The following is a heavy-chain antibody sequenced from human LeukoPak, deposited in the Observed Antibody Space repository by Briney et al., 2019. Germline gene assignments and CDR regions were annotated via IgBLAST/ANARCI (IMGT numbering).Heavy chain of an antibody. V-gene: IGHV4-59*08. CDR2: IYNSGST. CDR1: GGSTSSYY. J-gene: IGHJ3*02. Sequence: KSSETLSLTCTVSGGSTSSYYWSWIRQPPGKGLECIGYIYNSGSTNYNPSLKSRVSISVDTSKNQFSLKLSSVTAADTAVYYCARSAIDAFDIWGQGTMVTVSS. CDR3: ARSAIDAFDI. D-gene: IGHD6-25*01.